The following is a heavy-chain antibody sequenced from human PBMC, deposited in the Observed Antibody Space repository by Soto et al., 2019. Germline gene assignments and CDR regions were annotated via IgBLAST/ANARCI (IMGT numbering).Heavy chain of an antibody. CDR2: IWHDGSKQ. Sequence: QVQLVESGGGVVQPGRSLRLSCAASGFTFSSYGMHWARQAPGKGLEWVALIWHDGSKQYYADSVKGRFAISRDNAKTTLYLQMNSLRADDTAEYYCAREEGVVARAFDYWGQGALVTVSS. J-gene: IGHJ4*02. D-gene: IGHD2-15*01. CDR1: GFTFSSYG. V-gene: IGHV3-33*01. CDR3: AREEGVVARAFDY.